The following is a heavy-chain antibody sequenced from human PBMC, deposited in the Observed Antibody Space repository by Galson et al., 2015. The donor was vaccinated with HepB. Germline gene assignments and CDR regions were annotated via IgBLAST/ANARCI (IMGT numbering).Heavy chain of an antibody. CDR3: ATKGCSSNRCHDAFAV. CDR1: GFTFSNYW. V-gene: IGHV3-7*01. D-gene: IGHD2-2*01. Sequence: SLRLSCAAFGFTFSNYWMSWVRQAPGKGLEWVANIKQDGSEKYYVDSVKGRFTISRDNAKNSLYLQMNSLRAEDTAVYYCATKGCSSNRCHDAFAVWGQGTMVTVSS. J-gene: IGHJ3*01. CDR2: IKQDGSEK.